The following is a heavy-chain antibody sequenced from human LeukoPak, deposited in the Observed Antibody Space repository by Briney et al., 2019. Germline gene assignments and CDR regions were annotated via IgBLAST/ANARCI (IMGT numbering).Heavy chain of an antibody. V-gene: IGHV3-11*01. CDR2: ISSSGSTI. Sequence: GGSLRLSCAASGFTFSDYYMSWIRQAPGEGLEWVSYISSSGSTIYYADSVKGRFTISRDNAKNSLYLQMNSLRAEDTAVYYCARAIGYCSGGSCLFDYWGQGTLVTVSS. J-gene: IGHJ4*02. CDR1: GFTFSDYY. CDR3: ARAIGYCSGGSCLFDY. D-gene: IGHD2-15*01.